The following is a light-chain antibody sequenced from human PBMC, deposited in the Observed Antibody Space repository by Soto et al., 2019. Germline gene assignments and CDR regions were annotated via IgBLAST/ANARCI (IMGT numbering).Light chain of an antibody. V-gene: IGKV1-39*01. CDR1: QSISNY. CDR2: AGS. CDR3: QQGYISPPA. J-gene: IGKJ1*01. Sequence: DIQIVQSPASLSASVGDRVTIPFRTSQSISNYLHWYQQSPGRAPKLLIYAGSTLEGGVSSRFSGRGSGTDFTLTISSLQPGDVATYYCQQGYISPPAFGQGTKVDIK.